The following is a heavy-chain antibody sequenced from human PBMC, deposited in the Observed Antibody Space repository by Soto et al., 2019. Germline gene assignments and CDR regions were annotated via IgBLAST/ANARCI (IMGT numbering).Heavy chain of an antibody. CDR1: GFSLSTSGVG. CDR3: PHTPVRLTSFHY. CDR2: IYWDDDK. D-gene: IGHD3-16*01. V-gene: IGHV2-5*02. Sequence: QITLKESGPTLVKPTQTLTLTCTFSGFSLSTSGVGVGWIRQPPGKALEWLALIYWDDDKRYSPSLRSRRTITNDSPKTQLLPTMTTMHPVDTATYFSPHTPVRLTSFHYWGQGTLVTVSS. J-gene: IGHJ4*02.